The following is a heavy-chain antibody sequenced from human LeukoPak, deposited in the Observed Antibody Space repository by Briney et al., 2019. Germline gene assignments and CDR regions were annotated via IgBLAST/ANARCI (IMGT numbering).Heavy chain of an antibody. CDR1: GFTFSSYA. J-gene: IGHJ4*02. D-gene: IGHD5-24*01. CDR2: ISYDGSNK. Sequence: GGSLRLSCAASGFTFSSYAMHWVRQAPGKGLEWVAVISYDGSNKYYADSVKGRFTISRDISKNTLHLQMNNLRVDDTAVYYCARVRDVYNHVFENWGQGTLVTVS. V-gene: IGHV3-30*14. CDR3: ARVRDVYNHVFEN.